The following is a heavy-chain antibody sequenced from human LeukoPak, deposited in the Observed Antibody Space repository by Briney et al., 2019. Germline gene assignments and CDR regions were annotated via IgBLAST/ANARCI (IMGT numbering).Heavy chain of an antibody. CDR2: ISWNSGSI. D-gene: IGHD5-18*01. J-gene: IGHJ6*02. CDR3: AKDKTATLSGAGMDV. CDR1: GFTFDDYA. Sequence: GGSLRLSCAASGFTFDDYAMHWVRQAPGKGLEWVSGISWNSGSIGYADSVKGRFTISRDNAKSSLYLQMNSLRAEDTALYYCAKDKTATLSGAGMDVWGQGTTVTVSS. V-gene: IGHV3-9*01.